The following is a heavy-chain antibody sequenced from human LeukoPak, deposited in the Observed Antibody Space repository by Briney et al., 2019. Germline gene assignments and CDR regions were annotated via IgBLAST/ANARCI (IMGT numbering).Heavy chain of an antibody. CDR1: GVSISSGGFY. D-gene: IGHD4-23*01. CDR2: IYYTGST. CDR3: ARDDYGGDSGANAFDI. J-gene: IGHJ3*02. V-gene: IGHV4-31*03. Sequence: SETLSLTCTVSGVSISSGGFYWSWIRQHPGKGLEWIGFIYYTGSTYYNPSLKSRVTISADTSKNQFSLKLSSVTAADTAVYYCARDDYGGDSGANAFDIWGQGTMVTVSS.